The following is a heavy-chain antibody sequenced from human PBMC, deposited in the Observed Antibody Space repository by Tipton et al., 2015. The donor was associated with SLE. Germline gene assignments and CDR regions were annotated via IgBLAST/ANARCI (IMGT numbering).Heavy chain of an antibody. CDR3: ASIVPDDDSGVIAGDY. D-gene: IGHD3-22*01. CDR1: GFTFSNAW. J-gene: IGHJ4*02. Sequence: LRLSCAASGFTFSNAWMSWIRQPPGKGLEWIGEINHSGSTNYDPSLKSRVTISVDTSKNQFSLRMSSVTAADTAVYYCASIVPDDDSGVIAGDYWGQGTRVTVSS. CDR2: INHSGST. V-gene: IGHV4-34*01.